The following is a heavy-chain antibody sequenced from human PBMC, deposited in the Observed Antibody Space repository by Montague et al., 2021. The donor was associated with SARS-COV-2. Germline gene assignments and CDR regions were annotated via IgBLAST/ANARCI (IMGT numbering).Heavy chain of an antibody. Sequence: SETLSLTCTVSGGSISGSTYYWGWIRQAPGKGLEWIGSIFHTGNTYYNPSLGTRVIFSVETSKNQFSVQLNSVTAADTAVYYCAIGESYYFFYWGQGTLVTVSS. CDR3: AIGESYYFFY. CDR1: GGSISGSTYY. D-gene: IGHD2-21*01. V-gene: IGHV4-39*01. J-gene: IGHJ4*02. CDR2: IFHTGNT.